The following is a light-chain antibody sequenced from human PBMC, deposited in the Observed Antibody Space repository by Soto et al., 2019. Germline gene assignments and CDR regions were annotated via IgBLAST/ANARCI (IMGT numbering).Light chain of an antibody. CDR2: AAA. Sequence: AIRMTQSPSSFSASTGDRVTITCRSSQDISSYLAWYQQKVGKAPKLLIYAAATLQRGAPSRFSGSVSGTDFTLTISRLQCEDVATYYCQQYFSYAYTFGQRTKLEI. CDR3: QQYFSYAYT. J-gene: IGKJ2*01. V-gene: IGKV1-8*01. CDR1: QDISSY.